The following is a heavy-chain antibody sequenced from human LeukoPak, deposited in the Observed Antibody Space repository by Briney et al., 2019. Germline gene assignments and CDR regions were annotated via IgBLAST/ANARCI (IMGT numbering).Heavy chain of an antibody. Sequence: PGGSLRLSCAASGFTFDDYARHWVRQAPGKGLEWVSGIIWNSGSIGYADSVKGRFTISRDNAKNSLYLQMNSLRAEDTALYYCAKDISVGATPYYFDYWGQGTLVTVSS. D-gene: IGHD1-26*01. CDR2: IIWNSGSI. CDR3: AKDISVGATPYYFDY. CDR1: GFTFDDYA. J-gene: IGHJ4*02. V-gene: IGHV3-9*01.